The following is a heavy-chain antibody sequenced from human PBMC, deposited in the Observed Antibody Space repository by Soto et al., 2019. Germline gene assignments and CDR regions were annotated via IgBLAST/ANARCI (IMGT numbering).Heavy chain of an antibody. CDR2: ISTGGDTV. D-gene: IGHD2-2*01. J-gene: IGHJ4*02. Sequence: GGSLSLSCAASRITFSNYVMIWVRQAPGKGLEWVSTISTGGDTVHYADPVKGRFTISRDNAKNTLYLQMNSLRAEDTAVYYCARGPSSLTRFDYWGQGTLVTVSS. CDR1: RITFSNYV. CDR3: ARGPSSLTRFDY. V-gene: IGHV3-23*01.